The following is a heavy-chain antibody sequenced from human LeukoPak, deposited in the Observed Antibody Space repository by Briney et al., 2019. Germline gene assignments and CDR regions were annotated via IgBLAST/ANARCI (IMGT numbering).Heavy chain of an antibody. D-gene: IGHD3-22*01. V-gene: IGHV3-7*03. Sequence: GGSLRLSCAASGFPFTTYWMSWVRQAPGKGLEWLANIKPDGSERYYVDSVKGRFTISRDNAGDSLSLQMNSLRAEDTALYYCARATHYYESSGYDYWGQGTLVTVSS. CDR1: GFPFTTYW. CDR2: IKPDGSER. J-gene: IGHJ4*02. CDR3: ARATHYYESSGYDY.